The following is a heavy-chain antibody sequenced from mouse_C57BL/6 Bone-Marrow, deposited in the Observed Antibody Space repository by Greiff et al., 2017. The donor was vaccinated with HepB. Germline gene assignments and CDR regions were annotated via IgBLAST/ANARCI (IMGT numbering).Heavy chain of an antibody. Sequence: QVHVKQSGPGLVQPSQSLSITCTVSGFSLTSYGVHWVRQSPGKGLEWLGVIWRGGSTDYNAAFISRLSITKDNSKSQVFFKMNSLQADDTAIYYCAKPYEYGFAYWGQGTLVTVSA. J-gene: IGHJ3*01. CDR2: IWRGGST. CDR1: GFSLTSYG. D-gene: IGHD2-4*01. V-gene: IGHV2-5*01. CDR3: AKPYEYGFAY.